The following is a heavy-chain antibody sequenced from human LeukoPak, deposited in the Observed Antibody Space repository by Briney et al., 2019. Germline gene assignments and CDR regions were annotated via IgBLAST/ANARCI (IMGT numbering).Heavy chain of an antibody. CDR1: GDSIKRGYY. CDR3: AIGVSDSGGYGYYEGFYYFDF. V-gene: IGHV4-38-2*01. D-gene: IGHD3-22*01. J-gene: IGHJ4*02. CDR2: IDHSGSY. Sequence: SETLSLTCAVSGDSIKRGYYWAWIRQPPGKGLEWIGSIDHSGSYYSTPSLKSRLTISLHSSKKHFSMELNSVTAADTAVYYCAIGVSDSGGYGYYEGFYYFDFWGQGTLVTVSS.